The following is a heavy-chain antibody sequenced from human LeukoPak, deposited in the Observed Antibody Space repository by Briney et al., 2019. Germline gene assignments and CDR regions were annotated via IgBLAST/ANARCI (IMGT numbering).Heavy chain of an antibody. CDR1: GFTCNSYD. V-gene: IGHV3-30*18. CDR2: ISYDGTNK. J-gene: IGHJ4*02. D-gene: IGHD3-16*02. Sequence: ARSLSLSCSACGFTCNSYDMDGGRQAPGKGLEWVAVISYDGTNKYYADYVKGRFTISRDNSKNTRHLQMNSLRAEDTAVYYCAKDYRGNEAPFHYWGQGTLVTVSS. CDR3: AKDYRGNEAPFHY.